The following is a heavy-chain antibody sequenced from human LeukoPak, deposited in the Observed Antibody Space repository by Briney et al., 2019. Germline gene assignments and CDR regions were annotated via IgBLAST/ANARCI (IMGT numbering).Heavy chain of an antibody. V-gene: IGHV3-64*01. CDR2: ISSNGGST. J-gene: IGHJ4*02. Sequence: GGSLRLSCAASGFTSSSYAMHWVRQAPGKGLEYVSAISSNGGSTYYANSVKGRFTISRDNAKNSLYLQMNSLRAEDTALYYCAKDTRTGYYNPLFDYWGQGTLVTVSS. CDR1: GFTSSSYA. CDR3: AKDTRTGYYNPLFDY. D-gene: IGHD3/OR15-3a*01.